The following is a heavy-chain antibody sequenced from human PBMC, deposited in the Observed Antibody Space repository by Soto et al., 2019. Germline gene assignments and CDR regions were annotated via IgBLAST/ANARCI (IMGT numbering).Heavy chain of an antibody. CDR2: IDPSDSYT. D-gene: IGHD6-6*01. V-gene: IGHV5-10-1*01. CDR3: ESFQGIAARKLDV. CDR1: GYSFTSYW. Sequence: HGESLKISCKGSGYSFTSYWISWVRQMPGKGLEWMGRIDPSDSYTNYSPSFQGHVTISADKSISTAYLQWSSLKASDNAMYYCESFQGIAARKLDVWGPGTTVTVSS. J-gene: IGHJ6*02.